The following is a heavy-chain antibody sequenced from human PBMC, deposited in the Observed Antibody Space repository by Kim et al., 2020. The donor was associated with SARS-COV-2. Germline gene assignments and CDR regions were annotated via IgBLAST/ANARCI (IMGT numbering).Heavy chain of an antibody. Sequence: ASVKVSCKASGYTFTSYPIHWVCQAPGQRLEWMGWINTGIGATKYSQKFQGRVTITRDTSATTAYMELSSLTSEDTAIYYCARDRGSPSGVPAAWGQGALVTVSS. CDR1: GYTFTSYP. CDR2: INTGIGAT. CDR3: ARDRGSPSGVPAA. J-gene: IGHJ4*02. V-gene: IGHV1-3*04. D-gene: IGHD6-13*01.